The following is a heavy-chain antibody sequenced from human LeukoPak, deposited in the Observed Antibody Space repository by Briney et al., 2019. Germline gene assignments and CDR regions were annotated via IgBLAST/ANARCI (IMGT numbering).Heavy chain of an antibody. CDR1: GGTFSSYA. Sequence: SCKASGGTFSSYAMHWVRQAPGKGLEWVAVISYDGSNKYYADSVKGRFTISRDNAKNSLYLQMNSLRAEDTAVYYCARTRDPNLSWGYYYYGMDVWGQGTTVTVSS. CDR2: ISYDGSNK. CDR3: ARTRDPNLSWGYYYYGMDV. D-gene: IGHD3-16*01. J-gene: IGHJ6*02. V-gene: IGHV3-30-3*01.